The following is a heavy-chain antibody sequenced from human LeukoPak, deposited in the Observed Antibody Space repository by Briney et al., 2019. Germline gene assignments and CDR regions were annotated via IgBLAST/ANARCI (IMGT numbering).Heavy chain of an antibody. CDR3: ARDLVGAYYFDY. CDR2: IYYSGST. V-gene: IGHV4-59*01. Sequence: SETLSLTCTVSGGSISSYYWSWIRQPPGKGLEWIGYIYYSGSTNYNPSLKSRVTISVDTSKNQFSLKLSSVAAADTAVYYCARDLVGAYYFDYWGQGTVVTVSS. J-gene: IGHJ4*02. D-gene: IGHD1-26*01. CDR1: GGSISSYY.